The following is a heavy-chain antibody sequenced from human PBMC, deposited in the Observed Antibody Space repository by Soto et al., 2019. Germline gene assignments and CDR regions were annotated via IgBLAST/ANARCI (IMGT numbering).Heavy chain of an antibody. Sequence: EVQLLESGGGLVQPGGSLRLSCAASGFTFISYAMNWVRQAPGKGLQCVSAISGGGDATFYADSVKGRFTISRDNSRNSVTPHMHRLAADDTAVYYCASKVPGSTTRPDYWYFDLWGRGTLVTVSS. J-gene: IGHJ2*01. CDR2: ISGGGDAT. CDR1: GFTFISYA. CDR3: ASKVPGSTTRPDYWYFDL. D-gene: IGHD3-10*01. V-gene: IGHV3-23*01.